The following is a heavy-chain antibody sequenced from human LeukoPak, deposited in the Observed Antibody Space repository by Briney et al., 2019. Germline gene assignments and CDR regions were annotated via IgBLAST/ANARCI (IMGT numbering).Heavy chain of an antibody. CDR3: ASPYYYDSSGYYPLDY. CDR2: MNPNSGNT. V-gene: IGHV1-8*01. Sequence: ASVKVSCKASGYTFTSYDINWVRQATGQGLEWMGWMNPNSGNTGYAQKFQGRATMTRNTSISTAYMELSRLRSDDTAVYYCASPYYYDSSGYYPLDYWGQGTLVTVSS. CDR1: GYTFTSYD. J-gene: IGHJ4*02. D-gene: IGHD3-22*01.